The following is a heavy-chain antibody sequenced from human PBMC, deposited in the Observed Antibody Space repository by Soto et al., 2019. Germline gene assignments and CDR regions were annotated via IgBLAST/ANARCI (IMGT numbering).Heavy chain of an antibody. CDR2: IDPSDSYT. D-gene: IGHD5-12*01. J-gene: IGHJ6*02. Sequence: PGESLKISCKGSGYSSTSYWISWVRQMPGKGLEWMGRIDPSDSYTNYSPSFQGHVTISADKSISTAYLQWSSLKASDTAMYYCASRRDGYNYLSGLYYYYGMDVWGQGTTVTVSS. CDR1: GYSSTSYW. V-gene: IGHV5-10-1*01. CDR3: ASRRDGYNYLSGLYYYYGMDV.